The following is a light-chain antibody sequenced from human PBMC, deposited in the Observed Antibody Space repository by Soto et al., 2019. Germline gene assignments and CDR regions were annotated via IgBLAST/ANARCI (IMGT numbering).Light chain of an antibody. CDR3: QQYESSVT. CDR1: QSVSSSF. J-gene: IGKJ1*01. Sequence: EIVLTQSPGSLSLSPGEGATLSCRASQSVSSSFFAWYQQKPGQAPSLLIYGESRRATGVPDRFSGSGSGTDFTLSISRLEPEDFAVYYCQQYESSVTFGQGTTVEIK. CDR2: GES. V-gene: IGKV3-20*01.